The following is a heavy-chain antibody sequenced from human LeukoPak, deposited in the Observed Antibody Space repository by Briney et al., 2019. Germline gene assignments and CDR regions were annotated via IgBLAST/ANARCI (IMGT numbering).Heavy chain of an antibody. CDR3: ARGAMAAAGTCSDY. Sequence: PGGSLRLSCAASGFTFSSYEMNWVRQAPGKGLEGVSYISSSGSTIYYADSVKGRFTISRDNAKKSLYLQMNTLRAEDTAVYYCARGAMAAAGTCSDYWGQGTLVTVSS. J-gene: IGHJ4*02. CDR1: GFTFSSYE. V-gene: IGHV3-48*03. D-gene: IGHD6-13*01. CDR2: ISSSGSTI.